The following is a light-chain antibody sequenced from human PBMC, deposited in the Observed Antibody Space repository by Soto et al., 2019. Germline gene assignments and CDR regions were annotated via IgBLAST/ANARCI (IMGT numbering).Light chain of an antibody. CDR3: SAYPITSTPACV. V-gene: IGLV2-14*01. CDR1: SSDPGGFKY. J-gene: IGLJ1*01. Sequence: QSALTQPASVSGSPGQSITISCTGTSSDPGGFKYVSWYQQYPGKAPKLMIYDDSSRPSGVSNRFSGSKSGNTASLTISGLPAEDEADYSCSAYPITSTPACVFGTGTKLTVL. CDR2: DDS.